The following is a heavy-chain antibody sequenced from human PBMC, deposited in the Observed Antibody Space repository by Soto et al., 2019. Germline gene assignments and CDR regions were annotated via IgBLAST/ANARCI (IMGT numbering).Heavy chain of an antibody. Sequence: EVQLVESGGGLVEPGGSLRLSCAASGITFSDAWMSWVRQVPGKGLEWFGRIKSKTDSETADYAAPVKGRFTISRDDSRNMLYLQMNSLRTDDTAMYYCTTVDYYDSIGYYSLDYWGQGTLVTVSS. D-gene: IGHD3-22*01. J-gene: IGHJ4*02. V-gene: IGHV3-15*01. CDR3: TTVDYYDSIGYYSLDY. CDR2: IKSKTDSETA. CDR1: GITFSDAW.